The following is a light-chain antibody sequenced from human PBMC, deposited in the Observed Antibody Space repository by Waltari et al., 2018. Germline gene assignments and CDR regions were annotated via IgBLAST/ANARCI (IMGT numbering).Light chain of an antibody. J-gene: IGKJ4*01. CDR3: YHHDYSLT. CDR1: QSLGGNY. CDR2: GVS. Sequence: TVLTQSPGTLPWSPGDGAPLSCRPSQSLGGNYLVWYQQKPGQPPRLLIYGVSRRATGVPDRFSGSGSGTDFTLTITRLEPEDFAVYYCYHHDYSLTFGGGTKVEI. V-gene: IGKV3-20*01.